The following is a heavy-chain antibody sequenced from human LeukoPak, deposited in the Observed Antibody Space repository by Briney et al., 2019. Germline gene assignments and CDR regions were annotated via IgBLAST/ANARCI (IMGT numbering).Heavy chain of an antibody. D-gene: IGHD2-2*01. Sequence: ASVKVSCKASGYTFTSYDISWVRQAPGQGLEWMGWISAYNGNTNYAQKLQGRVTMTTDTSTSTAYMELRSLRSDDTAVYYCARDCSSTSCYSWHYYYYGMDVWGQGTTVTVSS. J-gene: IGHJ6*02. CDR1: GYTFTSYD. CDR3: ARDCSSTSCYSWHYYYYGMDV. CDR2: ISAYNGNT. V-gene: IGHV1-18*01.